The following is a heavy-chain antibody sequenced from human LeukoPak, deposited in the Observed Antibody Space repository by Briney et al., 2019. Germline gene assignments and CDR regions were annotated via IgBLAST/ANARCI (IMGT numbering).Heavy chain of an antibody. V-gene: IGHV4-39*01. D-gene: IGHD3-22*01. CDR3: ARRRRRYDSSGHNWFDP. CDR1: GGSISSSSYY. J-gene: IGHJ5*02. CDR2: IYYSGST. Sequence: SETLSLTCTVSGGSISSSSYYWGWIRQPPGKGLEWIGSIYYSGSTYYNPSLKSRVTISVDTSKNQFSLKLSSVTAADTAVYYCARRRRRYDSSGHNWFDPWGQGTLVTVSS.